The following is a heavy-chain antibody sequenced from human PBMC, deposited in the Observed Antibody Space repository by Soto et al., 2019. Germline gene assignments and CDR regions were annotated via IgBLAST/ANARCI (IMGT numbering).Heavy chain of an antibody. J-gene: IGHJ5*02. V-gene: IGHV1-69*01. Sequence: QVQLVQSGAEVKKPGSSVKVSCKASGGTFSSYAISWVRQAPGQGLEWMGGIIPIFGTANYAQKFQGRVTITADESTSTAYMELSSLRSEDTAVYYCARGGAMTVATINNWFDPWGQGTLVTASS. D-gene: IGHD5-12*01. CDR2: IIPIFGTA. CDR1: GGTFSSYA. CDR3: ARGGAMTVATINNWFDP.